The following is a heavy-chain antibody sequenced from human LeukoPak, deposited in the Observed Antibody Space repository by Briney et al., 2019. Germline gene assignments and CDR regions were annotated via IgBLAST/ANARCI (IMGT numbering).Heavy chain of an antibody. CDR1: GFTFSSYA. Sequence: GGSLRLSCAASGFTFSSYAMHWVRQAPGKGLEYVSAISSNGGSTYYANSVKGRFTISRDNSKNTLYLQMGSLRAEDMAVYYCAREGARGGFDPWGQGTLVTVSS. D-gene: IGHD1-26*01. J-gene: IGHJ5*02. CDR3: AREGARGGFDP. CDR2: ISSNGGST. V-gene: IGHV3-64*01.